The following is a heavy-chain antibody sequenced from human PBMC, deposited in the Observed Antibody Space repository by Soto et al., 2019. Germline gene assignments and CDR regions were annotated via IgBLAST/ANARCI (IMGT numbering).Heavy chain of an antibody. CDR2: ISDDGSKK. V-gene: IGHV3-30*18. Sequence: PGGSLRLSCAASGFSFRKYAMHWVRQAPGKELEWVAVISDDGSKKYSADSVMGRFTISRDNSENTLYLEMNSLRGDDTAVYYCAKDISSYSGSYTHYFDYWGQGTLVTVSS. CDR3: AKDISSYSGSYTHYFDY. D-gene: IGHD1-26*01. CDR1: GFSFRKYA. J-gene: IGHJ4*02.